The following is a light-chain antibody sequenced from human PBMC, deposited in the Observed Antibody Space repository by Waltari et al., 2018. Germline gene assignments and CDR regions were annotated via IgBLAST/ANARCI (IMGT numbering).Light chain of an antibody. J-gene: IGKJ1*01. Sequence: EVVLTQSPATLSVSPGERATLSCRAIQSVNYYLAWYQQKDGQAPRLLIYGASTRATGIPARFSGSGSGTEFTLSISSLQSEDFAIYYCQQYDEWPRTFGHGTRVEI. CDR2: GAS. CDR3: QQYDEWPRT. CDR1: QSVNYY. V-gene: IGKV3-15*01.